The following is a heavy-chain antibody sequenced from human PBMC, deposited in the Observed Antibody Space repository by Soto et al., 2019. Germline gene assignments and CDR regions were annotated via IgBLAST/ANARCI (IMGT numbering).Heavy chain of an antibody. D-gene: IGHD3-10*01. CDR1: GGSISSYY. V-gene: IGHV4-59*08. Sequence: QVQLQESGPGLVKPSETLSLTCTVSGGSISSYYWTWIRQPPGKGLEWIGFMYNSGSTHYNPSLKSRVTISLDPSKNQFSLNLRSGTAADTAVYYCASMGYHYGSGSYPLDYWGQGTLVTVSS. CDR3: ASMGYHYGSGSYPLDY. J-gene: IGHJ4*02. CDR2: MYNSGST.